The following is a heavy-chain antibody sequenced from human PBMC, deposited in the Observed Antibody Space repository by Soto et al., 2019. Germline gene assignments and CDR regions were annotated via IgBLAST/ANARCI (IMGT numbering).Heavy chain of an antibody. D-gene: IGHD4-17*01. CDR3: ATRSVTAPR. CDR2: IYSGGST. J-gene: IGHJ4*02. V-gene: IGHV3-53*04. Sequence: EVQLVESGGGLVQPGGSLRLSCAASGFSVSSNYMSWVRQAPGKGLECVSLIYSGGSTYYADSVKGRFTISRHNFNNTLYLQTNSLRSDDTAVYYCATRSVTAPRWGQGTLVTVSS. CDR1: GFSVSSNY.